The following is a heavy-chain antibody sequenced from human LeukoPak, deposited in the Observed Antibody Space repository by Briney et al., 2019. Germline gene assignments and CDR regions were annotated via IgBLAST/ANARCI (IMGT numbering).Heavy chain of an antibody. D-gene: IGHD2-15*01. CDR2: IIPIFGTA. Sequence: ASVKVSCKASGGTFSSYAISWVRQAPGQGLEWMGGIIPIFGTANYAQKFQGRVTITADESTSTAYMELSSLRSEDTAVYYCARDIPCSGGSCYSVYWYFDLWGRGTLVTVSS. CDR3: ARDIPCSGGSCYSVYWYFDL. J-gene: IGHJ2*01. V-gene: IGHV1-69*13. CDR1: GGTFSSYA.